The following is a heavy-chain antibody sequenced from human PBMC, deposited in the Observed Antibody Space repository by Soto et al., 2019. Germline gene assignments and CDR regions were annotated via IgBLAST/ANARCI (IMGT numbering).Heavy chain of an antibody. Sequence: GGSLRLSCAASGFTFSSYEMNWVRQAPGKGLEWVSYISSSGSTIYYADSVKGRFTISRDNAKNSLYLQMHSLRAEDTAVYYFARVVGNAGNSNEPAAYYVDDWGQGTRVTVSS. CDR3: ARVVGNAGNSNEPAAYYVDD. D-gene: IGHD2-2*01. CDR1: GFTFSSYE. CDR2: ISSSGSTI. J-gene: IGHJ4*02. V-gene: IGHV3-48*03.